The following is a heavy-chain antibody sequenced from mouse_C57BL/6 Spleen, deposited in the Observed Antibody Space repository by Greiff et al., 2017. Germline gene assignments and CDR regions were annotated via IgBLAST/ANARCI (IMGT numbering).Heavy chain of an antibody. CDR3: ARSSTARGTWFAY. Sequence: QVQLQQPGAELVMPGASVKLSCKASGYTFTSYWMHWVKQRPGQGLEWIGEIDPSDSYTNYNQKFKGKSTLTVDKSSSTAYMQLSSLTSEDSAVYYCARSSTARGTWFAYWGQGTLVTVSA. CDR1: GYTFTSYW. D-gene: IGHD3-2*01. V-gene: IGHV1-69*01. J-gene: IGHJ3*01. CDR2: IDPSDSYT.